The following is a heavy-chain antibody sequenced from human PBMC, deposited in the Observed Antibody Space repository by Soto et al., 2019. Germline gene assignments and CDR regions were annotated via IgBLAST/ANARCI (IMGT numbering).Heavy chain of an antibody. CDR1: GGSISSYY. J-gene: IGHJ4*02. D-gene: IGHD2-15*01. CDR3: AREGYCSGGSCYVNYFDY. CDR2: IYYSGST. Sequence: SETLSLTCTVSGGSISSYYWSWIRQPPGKGLEWIGYIYYSGSTNYNPSLKSRVTISVDTSKNQFSLKLSSVTAADTAVYYCAREGYCSGGSCYVNYFDYWGQGTLVTVSS. V-gene: IGHV4-59*01.